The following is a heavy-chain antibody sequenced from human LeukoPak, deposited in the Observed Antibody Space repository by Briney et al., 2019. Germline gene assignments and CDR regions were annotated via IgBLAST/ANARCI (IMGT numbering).Heavy chain of an antibody. J-gene: IGHJ4*02. CDR1: GGSISSGSYY. V-gene: IGHV4-61*02. Sequence: KPSETLSLTCTVSGGSISSGSYYWSWIRQPAGKGLEWIGRIYTSGSTNYNPSLKSRVTISVDTSKNQFSLKLSSVTAADTAVYYCARGGSYYGSGPLNYWGQGTLVTVSS. CDR2: IYTSGST. D-gene: IGHD3-10*01. CDR3: ARGGSYYGSGPLNY.